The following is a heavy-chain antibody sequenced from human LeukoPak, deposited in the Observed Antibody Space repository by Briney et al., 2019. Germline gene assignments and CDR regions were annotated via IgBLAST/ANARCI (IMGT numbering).Heavy chain of an antibody. J-gene: IGHJ5*02. CDR1: GYTFTGYY. CDR2: INPNSGGT. CDR3: ASNSIFGVVIIGWFDP. V-gene: IGHV1-2*02. D-gene: IGHD3-3*01. Sequence: ASVKVSCKASGYTFTGYYMRWVRQAPGQGLEWMGWINPNSGGTNYAQKFQGRVTMTRDTSISTAYMELSRLRSDDTAVYYCASNSIFGVVIIGWFDPWGQGTLVTVSS.